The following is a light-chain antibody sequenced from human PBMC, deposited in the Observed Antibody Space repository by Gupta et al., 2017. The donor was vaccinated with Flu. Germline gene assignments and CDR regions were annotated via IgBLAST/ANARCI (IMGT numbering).Light chain of an antibody. CDR3: QQLKSHPRD. CDR1: QGISSY. CDR2: AAS. V-gene: IGKV1-9*01. Sequence: DIQLTQSPSFLSASVGDRVTITCRASQGISSYLAWYQQKPGKAPKVLIYAASTLQSGVPSRFSGSGSGTEFTLTISSLQPEDFATYYCQQLKSHPRDFGGGTKVEIK. J-gene: IGKJ4*01.